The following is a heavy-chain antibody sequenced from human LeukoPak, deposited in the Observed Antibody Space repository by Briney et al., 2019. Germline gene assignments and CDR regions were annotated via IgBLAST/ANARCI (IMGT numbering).Heavy chain of an antibody. CDR2: IQSKTYGEGT. J-gene: IGHJ4*02. CDR3: TASDHLYCSSSSCHFDY. V-gene: IGHV3-49*04. CDR1: GGSISSYY. D-gene: IGHD2-2*01. Sequence: LSLTCTVSGGSISSYYWSWVRQAPGKGLEWVSFIQSKTYGEGTMYAASVRGRFTISRDDSRSTAYLQMNSLKTEDTAVYYCTASDHLYCSSSSCHFDYWGQGTLVTVAS.